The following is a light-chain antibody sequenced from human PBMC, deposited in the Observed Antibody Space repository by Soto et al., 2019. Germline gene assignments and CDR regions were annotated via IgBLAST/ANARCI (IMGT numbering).Light chain of an antibody. J-gene: IGKJ1*01. CDR1: QNIRSR. CDR3: QHYGGMWT. V-gene: IGKV1-5*01. Sequence: DFQMTQSPSTLSASVGDRVTITCRASQNIRSRLAWFQQKPGKAPKVLIYDASNLEYGVPSRFSGSGFGTEFILTISSLQPDDFATYWCQHYGGMWTFGQGTKVDI. CDR2: DAS.